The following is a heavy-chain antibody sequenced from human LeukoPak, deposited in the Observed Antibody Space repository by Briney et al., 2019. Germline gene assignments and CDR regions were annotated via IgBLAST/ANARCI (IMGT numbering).Heavy chain of an antibody. V-gene: IGHV3-7*01. CDR3: ARFSRTGEGY. CDR1: GFIFSSYW. D-gene: IGHD3/OR15-3a*01. CDR2: IKQDGSDK. Sequence: GGSLRLSCAASGFIFSSYWMSWVRQVPGEGLEWVANIKQDGSDKQYVDSVKGRFTISRDNAKNSLYLQMNSLRAEDTAVYYCARFSRTGEGYWGQGILVTVSS. J-gene: IGHJ4*02.